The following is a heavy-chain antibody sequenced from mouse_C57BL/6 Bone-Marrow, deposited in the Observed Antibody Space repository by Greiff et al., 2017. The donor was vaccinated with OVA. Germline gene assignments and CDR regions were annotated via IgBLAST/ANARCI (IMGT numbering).Heavy chain of an antibody. V-gene: IGHV3-1*01. D-gene: IGHD2-3*01. J-gene: IGHJ1*03. CDR2: ISYSGST. CDR3: ARAFYDGYPYWYFDV. CDR1: GYSITSGYD. Sequence: EVKLQESGPGMVKPSQSLSLTCTVTGYSITSGYDWHWIRHFPGNKLEWMGYISYSGSTNYNPSLKSRISITHDTSKNHFFLKLNSVTTEDTATYYCARAFYDGYPYWYFDVWGTGTTVTVSS.